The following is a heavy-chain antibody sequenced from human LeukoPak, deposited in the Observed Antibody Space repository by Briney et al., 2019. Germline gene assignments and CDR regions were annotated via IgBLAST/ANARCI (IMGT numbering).Heavy chain of an antibody. Sequence: SETLSLTSTVSGGSISSGGYYWSWIRQHPGKGLEWIGYIYYSGSTYYNPSLKSRVTISVDTSKNQFSLKLSSVTAADTAVYYCARDPYYDSSSFGGMDVWGQGTTVTVSS. CDR3: ARDPYYDSSSFGGMDV. CDR2: IYYSGST. V-gene: IGHV4-31*03. D-gene: IGHD3-22*01. J-gene: IGHJ6*02. CDR1: GGSISSGGYY.